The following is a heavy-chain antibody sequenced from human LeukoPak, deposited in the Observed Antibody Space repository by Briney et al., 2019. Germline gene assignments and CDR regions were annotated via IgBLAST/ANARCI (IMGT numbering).Heavy chain of an antibody. CDR1: PFSFSDYA. CDR2: ISDDGSIK. V-gene: IGHV3-30*04. D-gene: IGHD3-16*01. Sequence: GGSLRLSCAASPFSFSDYAMHWVRQAPDKGVEGVAVISDDGSIKIYIDSVKGGFTISRDNSKNTLYLEMNSLRAEDTALYYCARDFVGGSPDYFDFWGQGTLVTVSS. CDR3: ARDFVGGSPDYFDF. J-gene: IGHJ4*02.